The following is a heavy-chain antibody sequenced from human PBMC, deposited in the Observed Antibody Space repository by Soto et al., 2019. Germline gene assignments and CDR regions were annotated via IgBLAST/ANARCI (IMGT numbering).Heavy chain of an antibody. CDR3: AREDILTGYYIFDY. CDR2: TRNKANSYTT. Sequence: EVQLVESGGGLVQPGGSLRHSCAASGFTFSDHYMDWIRQAPGKGLEWVGRTRNKANSYTTEYAASVKGRFTISRDDSKNSLYLQMNSLKTEDTAVYYCAREDILTGYYIFDYWGQGTLVIVSS. J-gene: IGHJ4*02. D-gene: IGHD3-9*01. CDR1: GFTFSDHY. V-gene: IGHV3-72*01.